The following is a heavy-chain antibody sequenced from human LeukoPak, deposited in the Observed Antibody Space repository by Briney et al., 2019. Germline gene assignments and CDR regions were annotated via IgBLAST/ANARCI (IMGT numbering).Heavy chain of an antibody. CDR3: ARASRYGSGSYSTDY. CDR2: IIPIFGTA. Sequence: SVTVSCKASGGTFISYAISWVRQAPGQGGEWMGGIIPIFGTANYAQKFQGRVTITADESTSTAYMELSSLRSEDTAVYYCARASRYGSGSYSTDYWGQGTLVTVSS. D-gene: IGHD3-10*01. CDR1: GGTFISYA. V-gene: IGHV1-69*13. J-gene: IGHJ4*02.